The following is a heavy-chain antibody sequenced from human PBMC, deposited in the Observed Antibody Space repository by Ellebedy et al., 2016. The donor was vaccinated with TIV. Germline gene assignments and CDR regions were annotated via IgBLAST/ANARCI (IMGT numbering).Heavy chain of an antibody. CDR1: GGSISSSSYY. CDR3: ARAHSSGWYSIDY. J-gene: IGHJ4*02. Sequence: SETLSLTCTVSGGSISSSSYYWGWIRQPPGKGLEWIGSIYYSGSTYYNPSLKSRVTISVDTSKNQFSLKLSSVTAADTAVYYCARAHSSGWYSIDYWGQGTLVTVSS. D-gene: IGHD6-19*01. CDR2: IYYSGST. V-gene: IGHV4-39*01.